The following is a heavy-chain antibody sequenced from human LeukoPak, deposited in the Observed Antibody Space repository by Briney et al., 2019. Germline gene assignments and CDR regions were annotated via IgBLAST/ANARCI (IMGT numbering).Heavy chain of an antibody. CDR1: GASISVSEYF. Sequence: PSETLSLTCAVAGASISVSEYFWGWIRQPPGKGLQWIGSIYHTGHTYYNPSLKSRVTISRDTSRNNFFLKLSSVTAADTAVYYCARLGYYDTSTGSRPSDSWGQGTLVTVSS. J-gene: IGHJ4*02. CDR3: ARLGYYDTSTGSRPSDS. CDR2: IYHTGHT. V-gene: IGHV4-39*02. D-gene: IGHD3-9*01.